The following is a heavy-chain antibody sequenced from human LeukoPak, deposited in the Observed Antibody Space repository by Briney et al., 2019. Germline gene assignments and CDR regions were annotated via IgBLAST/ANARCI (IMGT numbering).Heavy chain of an antibody. CDR2: INPNSGGT. CDR1: GYTLTGYY. CDR3: ATVDCGSASCFNSYYFYMDV. D-gene: IGHD2-2*01. V-gene: IGHV1-2*02. J-gene: IGHJ6*03. Sequence: ASVKVSCKASGYTLTGYYMHWVRQAPGQGLEWMGWINPNSGGTNYAQNFQGRVTMTRDTSISTAYMELSRLTSDDTAVYYCATVDCGSASCFNSYYFYMDVWGKGTTVTVSS.